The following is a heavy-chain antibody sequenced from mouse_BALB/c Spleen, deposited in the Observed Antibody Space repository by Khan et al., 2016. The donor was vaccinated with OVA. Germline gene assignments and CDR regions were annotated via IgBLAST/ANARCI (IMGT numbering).Heavy chain of an antibody. Sequence: QVQLKQSGPGLVAPSQSLPITCTVSGFSLTSYGVGWVRQPPGKGLEWLGVIWGDGSTNYHSALISRLNINKDNSKSQVFLKLNSLQTDDTATYYCALYYYGRAWFAYWGQGTLGTVSA. CDR3: ALYYYGRAWFAY. CDR1: GFSLTSYG. V-gene: IGHV2-3*01. CDR2: IWGDGST. J-gene: IGHJ3*01. D-gene: IGHD1-1*01.